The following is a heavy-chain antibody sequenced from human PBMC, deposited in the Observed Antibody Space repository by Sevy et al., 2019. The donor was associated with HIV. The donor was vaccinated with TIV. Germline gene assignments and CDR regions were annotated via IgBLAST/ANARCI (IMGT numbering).Heavy chain of an antibody. D-gene: IGHD3-3*01. Sequence: ASVKVSCKASGYTFTTYNIVWVRQAPGQGLEWLAWMSPYNGNKNYARRVQGRVTMTTDTCTDTAFLELRTLKFDDTAVYYCARGSRSWYYYWGQGTLVTVSS. V-gene: IGHV1-18*01. J-gene: IGHJ4*02. CDR2: MSPYNGNK. CDR1: GYTFTTYN. CDR3: ARGSRSWYYY.